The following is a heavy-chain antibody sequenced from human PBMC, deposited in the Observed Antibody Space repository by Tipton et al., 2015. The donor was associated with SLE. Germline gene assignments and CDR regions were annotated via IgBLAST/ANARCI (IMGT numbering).Heavy chain of an antibody. CDR2: ISSSGGTI. J-gene: IGHJ6*02. CDR1: GFTFSDYY. Sequence: SLRLSCAASGFTFSDYYMSWIRQAPGKGLEWVSYISSSGGTIYYADSVEGRFTISRDNAKNSLYLQMNSLRAEDTAVYYCARVLIAVYGMDVWGQGTTVTVSS. V-gene: IGHV3-11*04. CDR3: ARVLIAVYGMDV.